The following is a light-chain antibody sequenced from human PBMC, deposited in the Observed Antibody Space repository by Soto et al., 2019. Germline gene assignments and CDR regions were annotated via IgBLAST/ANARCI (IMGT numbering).Light chain of an antibody. CDR2: GNS. J-gene: IGLJ2*01. Sequence: QSVLTQPPSVSGAPGQRVTISCSGRSSNIGAGYDVHWYQQLPGTAPKLLIYGNSNRPSRVPDRFSGSKSGTSASLAITGLQAEDEADFYCQSYDSSLSGPVVFGGGTKLTVL. CDR1: SSNIGAGYD. V-gene: IGLV1-40*01. CDR3: QSYDSSLSGPVV.